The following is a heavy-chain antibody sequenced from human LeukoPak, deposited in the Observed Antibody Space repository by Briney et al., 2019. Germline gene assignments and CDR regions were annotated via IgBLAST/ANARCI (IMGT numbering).Heavy chain of an antibody. J-gene: IGHJ6*02. CDR2: IIPIFGIA. CDR3: ASREYCSSTSCYKRGDYYYYGMDV. D-gene: IGHD2-2*02. CDR1: GGTFSSYA. Sequence: ASVKVSCKASGGTFSSYAISWVRQAPGQGLEWMGRIIPIFGIANYAQKFQGRVTITVDKSTSTAYMELSSLRSEDTAVYYCASREYCSSTSCYKRGDYYYYGMDVWGQGTTVTVSS. V-gene: IGHV1-69*04.